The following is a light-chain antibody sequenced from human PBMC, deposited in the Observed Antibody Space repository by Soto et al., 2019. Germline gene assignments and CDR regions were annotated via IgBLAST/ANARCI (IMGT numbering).Light chain of an antibody. CDR1: HTVGSY. Sequence: EIVLTQSPATLSLSPGERATLSCRASHTVGSYLAWFQQTPGQAPRLLIYDTSNRAAGIPARFSGSGSGTDFTLTISSLETEDFAIYYCQQRSDWPPTFGQGTKVEIK. V-gene: IGKV3-11*01. J-gene: IGKJ1*01. CDR3: QQRSDWPPT. CDR2: DTS.